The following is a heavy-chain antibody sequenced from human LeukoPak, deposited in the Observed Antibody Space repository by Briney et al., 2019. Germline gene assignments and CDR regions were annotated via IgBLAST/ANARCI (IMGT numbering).Heavy chain of an antibody. Sequence: ASVKVSCKASGYTFTGYYMHWLRQAPGQGLEWMGWINPNSGGTNYAQKFQGRVTMTRDTSISTAYMELSRLRSDDTAVYYCARDNWNYASLFDYWGQGTLVTVSS. CDR1: GYTFTGYY. D-gene: IGHD1-7*01. V-gene: IGHV1-2*02. CDR2: INPNSGGT. CDR3: ARDNWNYASLFDY. J-gene: IGHJ4*02.